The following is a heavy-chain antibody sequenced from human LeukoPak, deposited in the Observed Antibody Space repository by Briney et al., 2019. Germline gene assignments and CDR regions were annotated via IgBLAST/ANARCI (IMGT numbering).Heavy chain of an antibody. CDR3: ARGNLYGDYVDY. CDR2: FDPEDGET. D-gene: IGHD4-17*01. Sequence: ASVKVSCKVSGYTLTELSMHWVRQAPGKGLEWMGGFDPEDGETIYAQKFQGRVTMTTDTSTSTAYMELRSLRSDDTAVYYCARGNLYGDYVDYWGQGTLVTVSS. J-gene: IGHJ4*02. V-gene: IGHV1-24*01. CDR1: GYTLTELS.